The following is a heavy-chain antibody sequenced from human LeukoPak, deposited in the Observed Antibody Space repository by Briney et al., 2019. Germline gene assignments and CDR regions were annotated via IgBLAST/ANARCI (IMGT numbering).Heavy chain of an antibody. CDR2: IYYSGST. Sequence: TASETLSLTCTVSGVSISSSSYYWGWLRQPPGKGLEWIVSIYYSGSTYYNPSLKSLITISVATSKHQFSLQLSSVTAADTAVYYCAIDVGATFDYWGQGTLVTVSS. CDR3: AIDVGATFDY. D-gene: IGHD1-26*01. J-gene: IGHJ4*02. V-gene: IGHV4-39*02. CDR1: GVSISSSSYY.